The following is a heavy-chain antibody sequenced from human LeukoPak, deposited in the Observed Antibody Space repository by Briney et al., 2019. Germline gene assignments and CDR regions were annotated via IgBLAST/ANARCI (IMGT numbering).Heavy chain of an antibody. Sequence: GGALRLFCSASGFTFSDYALHWVRQALGKGPEFVSAISRNGDTTYYADPVEGRFTIPRHNSEGSLYLQMSSLTVEDTAVYYCVKPTTGRYDSWRQGTVVTVSS. CDR3: VKPTTGRYDS. CDR2: ISRNGDTT. V-gene: IGHV3-64D*09. D-gene: IGHD1-1*01. J-gene: IGHJ4*02. CDR1: GFTFSDYA.